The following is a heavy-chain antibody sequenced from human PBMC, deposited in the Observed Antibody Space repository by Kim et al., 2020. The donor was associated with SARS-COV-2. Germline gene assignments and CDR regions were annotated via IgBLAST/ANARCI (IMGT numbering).Heavy chain of an antibody. CDR3: ARDGGGLDY. V-gene: IGHV3-11*05. Sequence: SYTNYADSVKGRFTSSRDNAKNSLYLQMNSLRAEDTAVYYCARDGGGLDYWGQGTLVTVSS. D-gene: IGHD3-16*01. J-gene: IGHJ4*02. CDR2: SYT.